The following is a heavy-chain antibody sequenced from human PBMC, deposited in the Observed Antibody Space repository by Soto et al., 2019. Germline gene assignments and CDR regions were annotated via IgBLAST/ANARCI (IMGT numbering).Heavy chain of an antibody. V-gene: IGHV4-59*01. CDR1: GGSSSRYY. Sequence: EPLSLTCTVGGGSSSRYYWSWIRQPPGKGLEWIGYIYYSGSTNCNPSLKSRVTISVDTSKNQFSLKLSSVTAADTAVYYCARAPRRNYGYPSYFDYWGQGTLVTVSS. J-gene: IGHJ4*02. D-gene: IGHD3-10*01. CDR2: IYYSGST. CDR3: ARAPRRNYGYPSYFDY.